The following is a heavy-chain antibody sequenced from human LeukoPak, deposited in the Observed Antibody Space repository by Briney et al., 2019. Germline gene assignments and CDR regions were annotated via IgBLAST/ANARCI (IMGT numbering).Heavy chain of an antibody. CDR3: AKDILYYYDSSGLGGYFDY. CDR2: ISWNSGSI. D-gene: IGHD3-22*01. Sequence: GGSLRLSCAASGFTFDDYAMHWVRQAPGKGLEWVSGISWNSGSIGYADSVKGRFTISRANAKNSLYLQMNSLRAEDTALYYCAKDILYYYDSSGLGGYFDYWGQGTLVTVSS. CDR1: GFTFDDYA. V-gene: IGHV3-9*01. J-gene: IGHJ4*02.